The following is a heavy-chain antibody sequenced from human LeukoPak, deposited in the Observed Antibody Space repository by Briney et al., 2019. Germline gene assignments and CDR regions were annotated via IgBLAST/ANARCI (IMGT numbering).Heavy chain of an antibody. CDR3: AILSSQLGAFDI. Sequence: GGSLRLSCAASGFTFSSYNMNWVRQAPGKGLEWVSSISTSTTYKYYADSVKGRFTISRDNAKNSLYLQMNSLRAEDMALYYCAILSSQLGAFDIWGQGTMVTVSS. V-gene: IGHV3-21*04. J-gene: IGHJ3*02. D-gene: IGHD6-6*01. CDR1: GFTFSSYN. CDR2: ISTSTTYK.